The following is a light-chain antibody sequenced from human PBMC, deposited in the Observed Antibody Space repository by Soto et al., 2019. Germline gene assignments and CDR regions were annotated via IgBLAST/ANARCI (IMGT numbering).Light chain of an antibody. CDR1: QSISRW. V-gene: IGKV1-5*03. J-gene: IGKJ1*01. Sequence: DIQMTQSPSSLSASVGDSVIITCRASQSISRWLAWFQQEPGRAPKLLITEASNLEGGVPSRFSGSGYGTEFTLTINNVQPDDFATYYCQQYHTSPWTVGQGTKVDVK. CDR3: QQYHTSPWT. CDR2: EAS.